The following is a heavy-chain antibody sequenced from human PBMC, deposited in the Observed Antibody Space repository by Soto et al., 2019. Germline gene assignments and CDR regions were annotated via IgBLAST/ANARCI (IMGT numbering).Heavy chain of an antibody. CDR2: MFHSGRT. V-gene: IGHV4-59*01. J-gene: IGHJ3*01. Sequence: SETLSLTCTVSGDSISSYFWTWIRQPPGKALEWVGYMFHSGRTNYNPSLTSRVTMSADTSNNQFSLTLTSVTAADTAVYYCAKAVKYYDSTGYDAFAVWGQGIMVTVSS. CDR1: GDSISSYF. CDR3: AKAVKYYDSTGYDAFAV. D-gene: IGHD3-22*01.